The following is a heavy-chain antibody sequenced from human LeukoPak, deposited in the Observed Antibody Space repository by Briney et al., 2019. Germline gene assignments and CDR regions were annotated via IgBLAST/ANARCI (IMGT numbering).Heavy chain of an antibody. Sequence: SVKVSCKASGGTFSSYAISWVRQAPGQGLEWMGGIIPIFGTTNYAQKFQGRVTITADESTSTAYMELSSLRSEDTAVYYCARGLAARRLYYYYMDVWGKGTTVTVSS. CDR3: ARGLAARRLYYYYMDV. D-gene: IGHD6-6*01. CDR2: IIPIFGTT. V-gene: IGHV1-69*01. CDR1: GGTFSSYA. J-gene: IGHJ6*03.